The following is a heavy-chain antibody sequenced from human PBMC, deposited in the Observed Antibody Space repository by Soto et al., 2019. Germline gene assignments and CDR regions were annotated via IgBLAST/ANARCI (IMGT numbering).Heavy chain of an antibody. D-gene: IGHD3-22*01. CDR1: GGSVRSNTYY. Sequence: SETLSLTCSVSGGSVRSNTYYWAWIRQPPGKGLEWIANIYYSGSTYYNPSLKSRVTISVDTSKNQFSLKMNSVTAADTAVYYCAGHYFDSSGYLNYFDPWGQGTMVTVYS. V-gene: IGHV4-39*01. J-gene: IGHJ5*02. CDR3: AGHYFDSSGYLNYFDP. CDR2: IYYSGST.